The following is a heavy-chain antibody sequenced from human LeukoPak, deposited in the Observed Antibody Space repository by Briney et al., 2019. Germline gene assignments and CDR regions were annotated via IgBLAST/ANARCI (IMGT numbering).Heavy chain of an antibody. V-gene: IGHV4-4*02. Sequence: SETLSLTCAVSGGSISNSNWWSWGRQSPGKGLEWIGEIHHSGITNYNPSLKSRVTISVDKSKNQFSLKLSSVTAADTAVYYCAGAYNEYNFLFDHWGQGNLVTVSS. J-gene: IGHJ4*01. CDR1: GGSISNSNW. D-gene: IGHD5-24*01. CDR2: IHHSGIT. CDR3: AGAYNEYNFLFDH.